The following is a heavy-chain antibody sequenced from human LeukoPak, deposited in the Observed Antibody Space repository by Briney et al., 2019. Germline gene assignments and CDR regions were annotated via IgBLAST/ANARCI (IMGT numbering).Heavy chain of an antibody. J-gene: IGHJ4*02. D-gene: IGHD6-13*01. CDR1: GYTFTGYY. V-gene: IGHV1-2*02. CDR2: INPNSGGT. CDR3: ARESSSWVRVDY. Sequence: GASVKVPCKASGYTFTGYYMHWVRQAPGQGLEWMGWINPNSGGTNYAQKFQGRVTMTGDTSISTAYMELSRLRSDDTAMYYCARESSSWVRVDYWGQGTLVTVSS.